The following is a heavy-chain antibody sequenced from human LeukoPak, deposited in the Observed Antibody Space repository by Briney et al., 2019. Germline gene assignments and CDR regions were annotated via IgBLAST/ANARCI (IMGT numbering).Heavy chain of an antibody. V-gene: IGHV3-30*02. Sequence: GGSLRLSCAASGFTFSSYGMHWVRQAPGKGLEWVAFIRYDGSNKYYADSVKGRFTISRDNSKNMLYLQMNSLRAEDTAVYYCAKSNLRDFSYYFDYWGQGTLVTVSS. CDR3: AKSNLRDFSYYFDY. CDR1: GFTFSSYG. J-gene: IGHJ4*02. CDR2: IRYDGSNK. D-gene: IGHD3-3*01.